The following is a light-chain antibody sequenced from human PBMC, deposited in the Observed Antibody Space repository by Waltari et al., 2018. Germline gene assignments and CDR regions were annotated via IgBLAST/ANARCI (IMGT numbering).Light chain of an antibody. CDR2: DVS. V-gene: IGLV2-14*03. J-gene: IGLJ3*02. Sequence: QSALTQPASVSGSPGQSITIPCTGTSSDVGGYNYVSLYQQHPGKAPKLMIFDVSNRPSGVSNRFSGSKSGNTASLTISGLQAEDEADYYCSSYISSSTLEVFGGGTRLTVL. CDR1: SSDVGGYNY. CDR3: SSYISSSTLEV.